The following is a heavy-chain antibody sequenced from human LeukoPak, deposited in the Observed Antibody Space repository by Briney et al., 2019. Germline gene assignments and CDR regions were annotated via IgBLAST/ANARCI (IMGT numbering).Heavy chain of an antibody. V-gene: IGHV3-21*01. J-gene: IGHJ4*02. D-gene: IGHD2-21*02. CDR3: ARDTDQYCGRDCYVDY. Sequence: GGSLRLSCAGSGFTLSSHSMNWVRQAPGKGLEWVSSISSSSSYIYYADSVKGRFTISRDNARNSLYLQMNSLRAEDTAVYYCARDTDQYCGRDCYVDYWGQGTLVTVSS. CDR2: ISSSSSYI. CDR1: GFTLSSHS.